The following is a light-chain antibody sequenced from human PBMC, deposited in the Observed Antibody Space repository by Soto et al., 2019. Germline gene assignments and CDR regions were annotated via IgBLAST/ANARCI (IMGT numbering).Light chain of an antibody. CDR1: QSLLHSNGYNY. V-gene: IGKV2-28*01. J-gene: IGKJ5*01. Sequence: DLVMTQSPLSLPFTPGEPASISCRSSQSLLHSNGYNYLDWYLQKPGQSPQLLISFGSNRDSGVPDRVSGSLSGTDFTLKSSRVDAEDVGVYYCVQSLQSPPTCRQGTRLEIK. CDR2: FGS. CDR3: VQSLQSPPT.